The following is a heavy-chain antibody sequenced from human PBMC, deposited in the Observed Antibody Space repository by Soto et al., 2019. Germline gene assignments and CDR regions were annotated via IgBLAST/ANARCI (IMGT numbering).Heavy chain of an antibody. D-gene: IGHD1-26*01. V-gene: IGHV1-69*13. Sequence: GASVKVSCKASGGTLSSYAISWVRQAPGQGLEWMGGIIPIFGTANYAQKFQGRVTITADESTSTAYMQLSSLRSEDTAMYYCARVVGATTAVAFDIWGQGPMVPVSS. J-gene: IGHJ3*02. CDR1: GGTLSSYA. CDR3: ARVVGATTAVAFDI. CDR2: IIPIFGTA.